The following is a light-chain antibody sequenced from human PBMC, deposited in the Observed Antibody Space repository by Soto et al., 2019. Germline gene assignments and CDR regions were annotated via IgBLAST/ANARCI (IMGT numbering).Light chain of an antibody. CDR1: SSDVGGYNH. J-gene: IGLJ1*01. CDR2: EFT. CDR3: SSYASSSSYV. V-gene: IGLV2-14*01. Sequence: QSALTQPASVSGSPGQSITISCTGTSSDVGGYNHVSWYQIHPGKAPKLIIYEFTSRPSGVSYRFSGSKSGNSASLTISGLHAKDEAAYYCSSYASSSSYVFGGGTKATVL.